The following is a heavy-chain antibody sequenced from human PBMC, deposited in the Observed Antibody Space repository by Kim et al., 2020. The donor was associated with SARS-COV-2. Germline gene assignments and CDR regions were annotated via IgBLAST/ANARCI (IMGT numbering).Heavy chain of an antibody. CDR1: GFTFTNYG. J-gene: IGHJ4*02. CDR3: ARDRLGKGHTFDY. V-gene: IGHV3-33*01. D-gene: IGHD7-27*01. CDR2: LWEDGRND. Sequence: GGSLRLSCATSGFTFTNYGMHWVRQAPGKGLEWVAVLWEDGRNDFYADSVKGRFTISRDSSKNTLFLQMNSLRVEDTALYYCARDRLGKGHTFDYWGQGTLVTVSS.